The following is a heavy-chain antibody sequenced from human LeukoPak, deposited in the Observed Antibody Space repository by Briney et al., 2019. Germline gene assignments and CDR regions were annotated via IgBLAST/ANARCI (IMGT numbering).Heavy chain of an antibody. Sequence: GGSLRLSCAASGFTFTNYAMTWVRQAPGKGLEWVSVIGASGADTYYSDSVEGRFTVSRDNSQNTLFLHMISLRAEDTAVYFCARRPRDTSGYYLGAFHDWGQGTTVTVSS. J-gene: IGHJ3*01. CDR2: IGASGADT. CDR3: ARRPRDTSGYYLGAFHD. CDR1: GFTFTNYA. V-gene: IGHV3-23*01. D-gene: IGHD3-22*01.